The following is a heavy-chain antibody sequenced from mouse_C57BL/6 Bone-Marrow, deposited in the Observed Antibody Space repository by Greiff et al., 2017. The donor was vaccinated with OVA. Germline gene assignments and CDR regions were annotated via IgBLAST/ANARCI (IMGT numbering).Heavy chain of an antibody. J-gene: IGHJ4*01. CDR2: IRLKSDNYAT. Sequence: EVKLVESGGGLVQPGGSMKLSCVASGFTFSNYWMNWVRQSPEKGLEWVAQIRLKSDNYATHYAESVKGRFTISRDDSKSSVYLQMNNLRAEDTGIYYCLTTVVDYYAMGYRGQGTSVTVSS. CDR1: GFTFSNYW. CDR3: LTTVVDYYAMGY. D-gene: IGHD1-1*01. V-gene: IGHV6-3*01.